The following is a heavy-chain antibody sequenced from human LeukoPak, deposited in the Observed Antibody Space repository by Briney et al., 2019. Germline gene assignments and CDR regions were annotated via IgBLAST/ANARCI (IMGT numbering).Heavy chain of an antibody. Sequence: ASVKVSCKASGYTFIRYYMHWVRLAPRPGLEWIGIINPSGVSTSYAQKFQGRVTMTRDTSTSTVYMELSRLRSEDTAVYYCARGGYGDRSDYWGQGTLVSVSS. J-gene: IGHJ4*02. CDR2: INPSGVST. CDR1: GYTFIRYY. D-gene: IGHD4-17*01. V-gene: IGHV1-46*01. CDR3: ARGGYGDRSDY.